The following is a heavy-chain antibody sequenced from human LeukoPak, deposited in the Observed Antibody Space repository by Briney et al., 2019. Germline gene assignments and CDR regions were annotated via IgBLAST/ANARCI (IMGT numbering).Heavy chain of an antibody. CDR3: ARAVYDILTGSQGFDY. CDR2: MNPNSGNT. J-gene: IGHJ4*02. V-gene: IGHV1-8*01. Sequence: ASVKVSCKASGYTFTSCDINWVRQATGQGLEWMGWMNPNSGNTGYAQKFQGRVTMTRNTSISTAYMELSSLRSEDTAVYYCARAVYDILTGSQGFDYWGQGTLVTVSS. D-gene: IGHD3-9*01. CDR1: GYTFTSCD.